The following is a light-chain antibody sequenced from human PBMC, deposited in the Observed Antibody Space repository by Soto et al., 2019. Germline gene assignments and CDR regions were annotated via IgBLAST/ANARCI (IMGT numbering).Light chain of an antibody. CDR2: AAS. CDR3: QQTYSTPRT. CDR1: QSISSY. J-gene: IGKJ1*01. V-gene: IGKV1-39*01. Sequence: EIQMTQSPSSLSASVGDRVTITFRASQSISSYLNWYQQKPVKAPKLLIYAASSLQSGVPSSFSGSGSGTDFTLTISSLQPEDFATYYCQQTYSTPRTFGQGTKVDI.